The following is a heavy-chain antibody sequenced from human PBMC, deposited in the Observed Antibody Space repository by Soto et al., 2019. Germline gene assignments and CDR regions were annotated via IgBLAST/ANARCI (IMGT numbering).Heavy chain of an antibody. CDR3: ARVLSRGVDYYGMDV. D-gene: IGHD2-15*01. Sequence: GASVKVSCKASGYTFTSYYMHWVRQAPGQGLEWMGIINPSGGSTSDAQKFQGRVTMTRDTSTSTVYMELSSLRSEDTAVYYCARVLSRGVDYYGMDVWGQGTTVTVSS. CDR2: INPSGGST. J-gene: IGHJ6*02. CDR1: GYTFTSYY. V-gene: IGHV1-46*01.